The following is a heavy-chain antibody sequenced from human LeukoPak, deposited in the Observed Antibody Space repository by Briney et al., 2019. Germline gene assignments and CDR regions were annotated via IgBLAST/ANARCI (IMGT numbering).Heavy chain of an antibody. CDR3: ARGYSSGWYASNWFDP. CDR1: GGSISSYY. D-gene: IGHD6-19*01. J-gene: IGHJ5*02. Sequence: PSETLSLTCTVSGGSISSYYWSWIRQPPGKGLEWIGYIYYSGSTNYNPSLKSRVTISVDTSKNQFSLKLSSVTAADTAVYYCARGYSSGWYASNWFDPWGQGTLVTVSS. CDR2: IYYSGST. V-gene: IGHV4-59*01.